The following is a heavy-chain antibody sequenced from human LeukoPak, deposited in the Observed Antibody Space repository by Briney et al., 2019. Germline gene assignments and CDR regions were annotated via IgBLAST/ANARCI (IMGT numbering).Heavy chain of an antibody. CDR3: ARAMFNNGWYPDYFDY. J-gene: IGHJ4*02. Sequence: SETLSLTCTVSGGSISSYYWSWIRQPPGKGLEWIGYIYYSGSTNYNPSLKSRVTISVDTSKNQFSLKLSSVTAADTAVYYCARAMFNNGWYPDYFDYWGQGTLVTVSS. D-gene: IGHD6-19*01. CDR2: IYYSGST. V-gene: IGHV4-59*01. CDR1: GGSISSYY.